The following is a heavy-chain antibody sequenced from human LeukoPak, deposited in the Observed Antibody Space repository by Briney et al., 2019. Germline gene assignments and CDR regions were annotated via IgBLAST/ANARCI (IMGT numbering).Heavy chain of an antibody. Sequence: GGSLRLSCAASGFTFSSYGMHWVRQAPGKGLEWVAVISYDGSNKYYADSVKGRFTISRDNSKNTLYLLMNSLRAEHTGMYDCANEYSSGCYGGVYNWFDPWGQGTLVTVSS. CDR1: GFTFSSYG. D-gene: IGHD6-19*01. J-gene: IGHJ5*02. CDR2: ISYDGSNK. V-gene: IGHV3-30*18. CDR3: ANEYSSGCYGGVYNWFDP.